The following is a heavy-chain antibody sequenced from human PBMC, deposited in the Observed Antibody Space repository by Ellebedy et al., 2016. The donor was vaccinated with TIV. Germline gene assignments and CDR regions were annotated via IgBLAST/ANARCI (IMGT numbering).Heavy chain of an antibody. CDR3: ARDFFPSPLRFLELFPGF. V-gene: IGHV3-30-3*01. D-gene: IGHD3-3*01. CDR2: ITYDGSNQ. Sequence: PGGSLRLSCEASGFTFDIYSMHWVRQAPGKGLEWVAVITYDGSNQHYAESVKGRFTISRDSSKNTIHLEMTSLRVEDTAMYYCARDFFPSPLRFLELFPGFWGQGTLVTVSS. J-gene: IGHJ4*02. CDR1: GFTFDIYS.